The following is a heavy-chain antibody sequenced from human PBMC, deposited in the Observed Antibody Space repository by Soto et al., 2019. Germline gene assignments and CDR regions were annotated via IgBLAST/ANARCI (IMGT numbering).Heavy chain of an antibody. J-gene: IGHJ3*02. CDR2: IHFSEST. Sequence: STTLSLTCIVSGGSISTSNYYWAWIRQPPGKVLEWIGSIHFSESTSYNPSLWSRVTISVDTSQNQISLSLGSVTAADTAVYYCARARGLRNRNAFNIWGNGTMVTASS. CDR3: ARARGLRNRNAFNI. V-gene: IGHV4-39*01. D-gene: IGHD2-21*01. CDR1: GGSISTSNYY.